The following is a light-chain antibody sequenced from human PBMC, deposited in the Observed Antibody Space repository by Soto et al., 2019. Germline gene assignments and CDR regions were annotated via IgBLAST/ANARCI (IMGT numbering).Light chain of an antibody. CDR3: QQRSSWLPLT. CDR1: QSVSSY. J-gene: IGKJ4*01. Sequence: EIVLTQSPATLSLSPWERATLSCRASQSVSSYLAWYQQKPGQAPRLLIYDASNRATGIPARFSGSGSGTDFTLTISSLEPEDFAVYYCQQRSSWLPLTFGGGTKVDI. V-gene: IGKV3-11*01. CDR2: DAS.